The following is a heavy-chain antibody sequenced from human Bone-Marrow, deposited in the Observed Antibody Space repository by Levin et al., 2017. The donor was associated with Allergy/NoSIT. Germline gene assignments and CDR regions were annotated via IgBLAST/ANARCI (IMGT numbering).Heavy chain of an antibody. J-gene: IGHJ5*02. CDR2: INSGGTGT. V-gene: IGHV3-23*01. CDR1: GFTFNSYA. Sequence: PGGSLRLSCAASGFTFNSYAMNWVRQAPGKGLEWVSSINSGGTGTYYADSVKGRFTISRDNSKSTLSLQMDSLRAEDTGLYFCARCRVEQTAPGWCNWFDPWGQGTLVTVSS. D-gene: IGHD6-13*01. CDR3: ARCRVEQTAPGWCNWFDP.